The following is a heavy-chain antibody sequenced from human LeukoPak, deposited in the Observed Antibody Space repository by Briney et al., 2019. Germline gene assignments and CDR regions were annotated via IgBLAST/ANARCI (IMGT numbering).Heavy chain of an antibody. CDR3: AKTFSSEWNFGMDV. CDR1: GFLFSSYA. J-gene: IGHJ6*02. CDR2: ISGSGGGGGT. Sequence: GGSLRLTCAASGFLFSSYAMTWVRQAPGKGLEWVSGISGSGGGGGTYYADSVKGRFTISRDNSKNTMYLQVNSLRAEDTAVYYCAKTFSSEWNFGMDVWGQGTTVTVSS. V-gene: IGHV3-23*01. D-gene: IGHD6-19*01.